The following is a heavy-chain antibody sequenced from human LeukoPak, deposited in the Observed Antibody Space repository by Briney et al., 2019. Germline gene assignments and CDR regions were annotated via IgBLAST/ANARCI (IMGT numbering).Heavy chain of an antibody. CDR2: ISSSSSYI. Sequence: GGSLRLSCAASGFTFSSYSMNWVRQAPGKGLEWVSSISSSSSYIYYADSVRGRFTISRDNAKNSLYLQMNSLRAEDTAVYYCARDECSSTSCPREDYMDVWGKGTTVTVSS. CDR3: ARDECSSTSCPREDYMDV. V-gene: IGHV3-21*01. CDR1: GFTFSSYS. D-gene: IGHD2-2*01. J-gene: IGHJ6*03.